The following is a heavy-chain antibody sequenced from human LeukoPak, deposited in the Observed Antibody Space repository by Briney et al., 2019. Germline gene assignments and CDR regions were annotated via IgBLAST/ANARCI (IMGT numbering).Heavy chain of an antibody. V-gene: IGHV1-18*01. Sequence: ASVKVSCKASGYTFTNYGITWVRQAPGQGLEWMGWISASNGDTHYSEKFQDRITVTTDTSTSTAYMELRSLVSDDTAVYYCARESHVERHDFWGQGTLITVSS. D-gene: IGHD3-10*02. CDR3: ARESHVERHDF. CDR2: ISASNGDT. J-gene: IGHJ4*02. CDR1: GYTFTNYG.